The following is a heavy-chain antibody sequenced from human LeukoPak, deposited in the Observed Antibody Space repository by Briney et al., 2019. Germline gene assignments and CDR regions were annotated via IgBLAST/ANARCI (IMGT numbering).Heavy chain of an antibody. CDR3: ARRGGYSYGNAFDI. Sequence: ASVTVSCKAPGGTFSSYAISWVRQAPGQGLEWMGGIIPIFGTANYAQKFQGRVTITADESTSTAYMELSSLRSEDTAVYYCARRGGYSYGNAFDIWGQGTMVTVSS. D-gene: IGHD5-18*01. V-gene: IGHV1-69*01. J-gene: IGHJ3*02. CDR2: IIPIFGTA. CDR1: GGTFSSYA.